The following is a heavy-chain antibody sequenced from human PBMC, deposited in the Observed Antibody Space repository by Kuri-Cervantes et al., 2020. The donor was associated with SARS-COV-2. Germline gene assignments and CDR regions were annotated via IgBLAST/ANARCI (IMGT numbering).Heavy chain of an antibody. CDR1: GDFVTSYF. V-gene: IGHV4-4*07. D-gene: IGHD6-13*01. J-gene: IGHJ5*02. CDR3: ARARRYSSLEGWFDP. CDR2: IYTSGST. Sequence: SETLSLTCTVSGDFVTSYFWTWVRQPAGKGLEWIGRIYTSGSTNHNPSLKSRVTMSVDTSKNQFSLKLSSVTAADTAVYYCARARRYSSLEGWFDPWGQGTLVTVSS.